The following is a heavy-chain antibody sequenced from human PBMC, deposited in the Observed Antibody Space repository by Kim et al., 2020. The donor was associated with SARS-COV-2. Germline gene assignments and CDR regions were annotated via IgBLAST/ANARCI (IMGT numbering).Heavy chain of an antibody. D-gene: IGHD3-10*01. CDR2: ISETGATT. V-gene: IGHV3-11*01. CDR3: VRGSGFGEFLSNKFEY. J-gene: IGHJ4*02. CDR1: GFMFNDYY. Sequence: GGSLRLSCATSGFMFNDYYMNWIRQTPEKGLEWLSYISETGATTYYADSVKGRFTISRDNAKMSVSLQMNSLRVEDTAVYYCVRGSGFGEFLSNKFEYWGRGALVTVSS.